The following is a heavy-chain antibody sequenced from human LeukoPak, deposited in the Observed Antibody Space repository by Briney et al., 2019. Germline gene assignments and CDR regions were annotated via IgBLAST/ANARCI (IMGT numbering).Heavy chain of an antibody. Sequence: GSLRLSCAASGFTFSSYSMNWVRQAPGKGREWVSSISSSSSYIYYADSVKGRFTISRDNAKNSLYLQMNSLRAEDTAVYYCARVQGSWVSGDSGNWGQGTLVTVSS. J-gene: IGHJ4*02. CDR2: ISSSSSYI. V-gene: IGHV3-21*01. CDR1: GFTFSSYS. D-gene: IGHD3-10*02. CDR3: ARVQGSWVSGDSGN.